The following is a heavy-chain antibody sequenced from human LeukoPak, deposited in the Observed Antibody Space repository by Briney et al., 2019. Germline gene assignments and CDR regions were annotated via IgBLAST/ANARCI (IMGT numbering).Heavy chain of an antibody. CDR3: ARTNHLWLKVDD. D-gene: IGHD5-18*01. CDR1: GDSISSYH. Sequence: SGTLSLTCTVSGDSISSYHWSWLRQPRGKGLEWIGYTYDSGNTNYNLSSKSRVTISVDTSKNQFSPKIRSVTAADTAVYYCARTNHLWLKVDDWGEGTLVTVSS. CDR2: TYDSGNT. J-gene: IGHJ4*02. V-gene: IGHV4-59*01.